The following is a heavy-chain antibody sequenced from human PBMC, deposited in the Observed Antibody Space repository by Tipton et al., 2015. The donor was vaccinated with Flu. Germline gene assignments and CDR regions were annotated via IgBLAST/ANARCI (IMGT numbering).Heavy chain of an antibody. CDR2: INHSGTT. J-gene: IGHJ4*01. V-gene: IGHV4-34*01. D-gene: IGHD7-27*01. CDR3: ASKVANWGVWEPLDY. Sequence: TLSLTCTVSGGSISSNYWSWIRQPPGKGLEWIGEINHSGTTNYNPSLTSRVTVSADTSKKQFSLKLTSVTAADTAVYYCASKVANWGVWEPLDYWGHGTLVTVSS. CDR1: GGSISSNY.